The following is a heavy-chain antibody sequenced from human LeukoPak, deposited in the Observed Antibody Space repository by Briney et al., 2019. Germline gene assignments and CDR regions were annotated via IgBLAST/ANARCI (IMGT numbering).Heavy chain of an antibody. D-gene: IGHD3-16*01. V-gene: IGHV1-2*02. J-gene: IGHJ4*02. Sequence: ASVKVSCKASGYTFTDSSIHWVRQAPGQGLERLGWIHPISGATHYKQKFQGRVILTRDTSIGTAYMEVTRLTSDDTAVYYCARGESVIRITYPWGQGTQVTVSS. CDR1: GYTFTDSS. CDR3: ARGESVIRITYP. CDR2: IHPISGAT.